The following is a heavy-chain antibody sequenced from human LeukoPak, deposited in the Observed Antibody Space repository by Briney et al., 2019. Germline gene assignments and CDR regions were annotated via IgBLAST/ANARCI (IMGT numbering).Heavy chain of an antibody. Sequence: GGSLRLSCLASGFTFSSHAMSWVRQAPGKGLEWVSTISGSGDNTHYADSVKGRFTISRDNSKNTLYLQMNSLRAEDTAVYYCAKDLGFDNWFDPWGQGTLVTVSS. CDR1: GFTFSSHA. J-gene: IGHJ5*02. V-gene: IGHV3-23*01. CDR3: AKDLGFDNWFDP. D-gene: IGHD1-26*01. CDR2: ISGSGDNT.